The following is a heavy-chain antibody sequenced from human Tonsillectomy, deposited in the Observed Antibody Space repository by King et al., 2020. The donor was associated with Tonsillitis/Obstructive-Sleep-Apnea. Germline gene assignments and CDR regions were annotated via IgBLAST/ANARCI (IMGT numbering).Heavy chain of an antibody. Sequence: VQLVESGGGVVQPGRSLRLACAASGFTFSSYGMHWVRQAPGKGLEWVAVIWYDGSNKYYADSVKGRFTISRDNSRNTLYLQMDRLRADDTVVYYCAGGWANKSFAFDMWGQGTMVTVSS. CDR2: IWYDGSNK. V-gene: IGHV3-33*01. CDR1: GFTFSSYG. CDR3: AGGWANKSFAFDM. J-gene: IGHJ3*02. D-gene: IGHD2-15*01.